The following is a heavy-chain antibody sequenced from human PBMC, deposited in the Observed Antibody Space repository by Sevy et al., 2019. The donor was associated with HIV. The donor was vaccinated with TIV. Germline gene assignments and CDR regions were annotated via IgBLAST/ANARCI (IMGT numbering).Heavy chain of an antibody. CDR2: IGPYNGNI. J-gene: IGHJ5*02. Sequence: ASVKVSCKASGYTFDSYGISWVRQAPGQGLEYMGWIGPYNGNIKYAQNIQDRVTLTTDSFRSTAYMELSSLRSDDTAVYFCARISTPRGKFNWFDPWGQGTLVTVSS. CDR1: GYTFDSYG. D-gene: IGHD3-10*01. CDR3: ARISTPRGKFNWFDP. V-gene: IGHV1-18*01.